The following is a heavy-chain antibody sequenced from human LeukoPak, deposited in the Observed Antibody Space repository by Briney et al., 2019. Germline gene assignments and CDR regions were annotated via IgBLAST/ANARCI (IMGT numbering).Heavy chain of an antibody. J-gene: IGHJ4*02. V-gene: IGHV4-59*13. CDR3: AREVVGSLDY. CDR2: IYYSGST. D-gene: IGHD2-15*01. Sequence: KPSETLSLTCTVPVASLSIYYGSWIRQPPGKGREWIGYIYYSGSTNYNPSLKSRVTISVDTSKNQFSLKLSSVTAADTAVYYCAREVVGSLDYWGQGTLVTVSS. CDR1: VASLSIYY.